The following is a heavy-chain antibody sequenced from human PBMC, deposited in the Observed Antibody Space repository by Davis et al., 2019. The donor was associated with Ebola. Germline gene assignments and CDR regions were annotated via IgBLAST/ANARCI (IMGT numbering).Heavy chain of an antibody. Sequence: MPSETLSLTCTVSGGSISSSSYYWGWIRQPPGKGLEWIGSIYHSGSTNYNPSLKSRVTISVDTSKNQFSLKLNSVTAADSAVYYCARGGKTSGWFYYFDYWGQGTLVTVSS. CDR1: GGSISSSSYY. J-gene: IGHJ4*02. CDR2: IYHSGST. D-gene: IGHD6-19*01. V-gene: IGHV4-39*07. CDR3: ARGGKTSGWFYYFDY.